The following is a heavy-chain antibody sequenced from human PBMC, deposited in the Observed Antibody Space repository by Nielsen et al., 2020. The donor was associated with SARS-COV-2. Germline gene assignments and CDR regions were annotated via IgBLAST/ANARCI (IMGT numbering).Heavy chain of an antibody. Sequence: SETLSLTCTVSGGSISSGGYYWSWIRQHPGKGLEWIGYIYYSGSTYYNPSLKSRVTISVDTSKNQFSLKLSSVTAADTAVYYCARHVDTAMVMAYFDYWGQGTLVTVSS. D-gene: IGHD5-18*01. CDR1: GGSISSGGYY. V-gene: IGHV4-39*01. CDR3: ARHVDTAMVMAYFDY. CDR2: IYYSGST. J-gene: IGHJ4*02.